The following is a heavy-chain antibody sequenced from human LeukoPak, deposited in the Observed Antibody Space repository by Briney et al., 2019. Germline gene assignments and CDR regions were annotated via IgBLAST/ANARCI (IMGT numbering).Heavy chain of an antibody. CDR2: LSSSTI. D-gene: IGHD4-23*01. Sequence: PGESLTLFCAASGFTFCSYSMNWVRQAPWKGLEWFSYLSSSTIYYADSAKGRFTISRDNAKNSLYLQMNSLRAQGTGLVYRSRGRGGGLTPNWFDPWGQGTLVTVSS. V-gene: IGHV3-48*04. CDR3: SRGRGGGLTPNWFDP. CDR1: GFTFCSYS. J-gene: IGHJ5*02.